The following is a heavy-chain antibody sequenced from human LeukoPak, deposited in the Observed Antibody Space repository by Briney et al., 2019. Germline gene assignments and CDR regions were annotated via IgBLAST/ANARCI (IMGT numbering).Heavy chain of an antibody. Sequence: SETLSLTCTVSGGSISSSSYYWGWIRQPPGKGLEWIGNIFYSGSTYYNPSPNSRVTISLDMSKNQFSLKLSSVTAADTAVYYCARDTHYSSSSGYFYYYTNVWGKGTTVTVSS. J-gene: IGHJ6*03. CDR3: ARDTHYSSSSGYFYYYTNV. CDR1: GGSISSSSYY. D-gene: IGHD6-6*01. CDR2: IFYSGST. V-gene: IGHV4-39*07.